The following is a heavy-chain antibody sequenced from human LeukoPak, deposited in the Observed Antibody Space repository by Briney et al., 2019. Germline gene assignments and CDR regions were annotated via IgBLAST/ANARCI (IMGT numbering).Heavy chain of an antibody. V-gene: IGHV3-23*01. CDR1: GFTFSSYA. CDR2: IRGSGVDT. CDR3: AKEFISYYDSSGYYSDY. D-gene: IGHD3-22*01. J-gene: IGHJ4*02. Sequence: GGSLRLSCAASGFTFSSYAMNWVRQAPGKGLEWVSGIRGSGVDTYYADSVKGRFTISRDNSKNTLYLQMNSPRAEAPAVYYLAKEFISYYDSSGYYSDYGGQGTLVTVSS.